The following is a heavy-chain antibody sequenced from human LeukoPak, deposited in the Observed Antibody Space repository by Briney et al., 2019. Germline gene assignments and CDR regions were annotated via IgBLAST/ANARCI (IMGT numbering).Heavy chain of an antibody. D-gene: IGHD2-2*01. CDR3: ARRQGCSSTSCPPNS. CDR1: GYSFTTYW. Sequence: GESLKISCRGSGYSFTTYWIGWVRQMPGKGLEWMGIIYPGDSDTRYSPSFQGQVTMSADKSINTAYLQWSSLKASDTAMYYCARRQGCSSTSCPPNSWGQGTLVTVSS. V-gene: IGHV5-51*01. J-gene: IGHJ4*02. CDR2: IYPGDSDT.